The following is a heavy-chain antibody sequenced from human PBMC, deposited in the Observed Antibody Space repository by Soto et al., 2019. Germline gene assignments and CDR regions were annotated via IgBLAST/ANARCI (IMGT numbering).Heavy chain of an antibody. CDR3: VRLIGNSWLDF. CDR2: IYYDGST. Sequence: SETLSLTCTVSVGSISSGDYYWSWIRQPPGKGLEWIGYIYYDGSTYYNPSLKSRSTISVDTSNNQFSLKLNSVTPEDTAVYYCVRLIGNSWLDFWGQGTLVTVSS. CDR1: VGSISSGDYY. V-gene: IGHV4-30-4*01. D-gene: IGHD1-26*01. J-gene: IGHJ5*01.